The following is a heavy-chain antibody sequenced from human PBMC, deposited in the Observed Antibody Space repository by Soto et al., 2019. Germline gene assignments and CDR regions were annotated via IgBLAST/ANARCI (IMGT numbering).Heavy chain of an antibody. V-gene: IGHV1-18*01. D-gene: IGHD3-9*01. J-gene: IGHJ6*03. CDR3: ARGEYYVILTGYYNNYYYYMDV. CDR2: ISAYNGNT. CDR1: GYTFTSYG. Sequence: ASVKVSCKASGYTFTSYGISWVRQAPGQGLEWMGWISAYNGNTNYAQKLQGRVTMTTDTSTSTAYMELRSLRSDDTAVYYCARGEYYVILTGYYNNYYYYMDVWGKGTTVTVSS.